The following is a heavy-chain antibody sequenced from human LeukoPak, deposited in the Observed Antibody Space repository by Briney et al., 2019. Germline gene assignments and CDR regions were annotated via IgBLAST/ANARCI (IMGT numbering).Heavy chain of an antibody. J-gene: IGHJ4*02. D-gene: IGHD5-18*01. V-gene: IGHV3-7*01. CDR2: IKLDGSEK. CDR3: AREGYIYGSSGGYF. CDR1: GFTFGKYW. Sequence: SGGSLRLSCVASGFTFGKYWMSWVRQAPGKGLEWVANIKLDGSEKNYVDSVKGRFTISRDNTKNSLYLQMNSLRAEDTAVYYCAREGYIYGSSGGYFWGQGTLVTVSS.